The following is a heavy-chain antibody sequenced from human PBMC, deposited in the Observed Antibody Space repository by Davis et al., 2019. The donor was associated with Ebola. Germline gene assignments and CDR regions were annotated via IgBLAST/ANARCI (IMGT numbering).Heavy chain of an antibody. D-gene: IGHD3-3*01. CDR1: GFTFSSYA. CDR3: ARSGLSFGVVKYHYGMDV. CDR2: ISGSGGTT. J-gene: IGHJ6*04. Sequence: GESLKISCAASGFTFSSYAMSWVRQAPGKGLEWVSVISGSGGTTYYAGSVKGRFTVSRDNSKKTMYLQMNSLRAEDTAVYYCARSGLSFGVVKYHYGMDVWGKGTTVTVSS. V-gene: IGHV3-23*01.